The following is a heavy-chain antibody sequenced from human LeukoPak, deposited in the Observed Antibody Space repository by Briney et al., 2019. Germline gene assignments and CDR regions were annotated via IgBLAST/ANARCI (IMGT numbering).Heavy chain of an antibody. CDR1: GITFGSYT. J-gene: IGHJ3*02. CDR2: ITSSSSYI. D-gene: IGHD3-10*02. CDR3: AKDKMLGAFDI. V-gene: IGHV3-21*01. Sequence: PGGSLRLSCAASGITFGSYTINWVRQAPGKGLEWVSTITSSSSYIYYADSVKGRSTISRDNAKNSLYLQMNSLRAEDTAVYYCAKDKMLGAFDIWGQGTMVTVSS.